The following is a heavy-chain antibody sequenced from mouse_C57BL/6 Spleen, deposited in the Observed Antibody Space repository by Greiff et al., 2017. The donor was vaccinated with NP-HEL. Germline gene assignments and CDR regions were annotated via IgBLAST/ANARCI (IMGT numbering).Heavy chain of an antibody. Sequence: QVQLQQPGAELVKPGASVKLSCKASGYTFTSYWMHWVKQRPGQGLEWIGMIHPNSGSTNYNEKFKSKATLTVDKSSSTAYMQLISLTSEDSAVYYCARVGTVVATYDYWGQGTTLTVSS. CDR1: GYTFTSYW. V-gene: IGHV1-64*01. CDR3: ARVGTVVATYDY. D-gene: IGHD1-1*01. CDR2: IHPNSGST. J-gene: IGHJ2*01.